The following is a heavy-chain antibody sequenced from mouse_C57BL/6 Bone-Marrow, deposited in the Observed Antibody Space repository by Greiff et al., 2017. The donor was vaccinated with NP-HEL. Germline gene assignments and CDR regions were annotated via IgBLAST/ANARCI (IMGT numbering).Heavy chain of an antibody. J-gene: IGHJ3*01. CDR3: ARYPRFAY. Sequence: QVQLQQSGAELVKPGASVKLSCKASGYTFTSYWMHWVKQRPGQGLEWIGKIHPNSGSTNYNEKFKSKATLTVDKSSSTAYMQLSSLTSEDSADYYCARYPRFAYWGQGTLVTVSA. CDR2: IHPNSGST. CDR1: GYTFTSYW. V-gene: IGHV1-64*01.